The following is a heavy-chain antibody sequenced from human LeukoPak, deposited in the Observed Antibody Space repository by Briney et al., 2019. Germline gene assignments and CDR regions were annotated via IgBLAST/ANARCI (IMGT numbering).Heavy chain of an antibody. V-gene: IGHV1-18*01. D-gene: IGHD5-18*01. CDR2: ISAYNGNT. CDR3: ARDNTAMVGFDY. CDR1: GYTFTSYG. J-gene: IGHJ4*02. Sequence: ASEKVSCKASGYTFTSYGISWVRQAPGQGLEWMGWISAYNGNTNYAQKLQGRVTMTTDTSTSTAYMELRSLRSDDTAMYYCARDNTAMVGFDYWGQGTLVTVSS.